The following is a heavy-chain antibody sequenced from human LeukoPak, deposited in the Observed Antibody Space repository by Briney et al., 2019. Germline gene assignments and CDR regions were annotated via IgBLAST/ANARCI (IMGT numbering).Heavy chain of an antibody. CDR1: GYTFTGYY. J-gene: IGHJ4*02. V-gene: IGHV1-2*02. CDR3: ARDQANSGYLDY. D-gene: IGHD1-26*01. CDR2: INPNSGGT. Sequence: ASVKVSCKASGYTFTGYYMHWVRQAPGQGLEWMGWINPNSGGTNYAQKFQGRVTMTRDTSISTAYMELSRLRSDDTGVYYCARDQANSGYLDYWGQGTLVTVSS.